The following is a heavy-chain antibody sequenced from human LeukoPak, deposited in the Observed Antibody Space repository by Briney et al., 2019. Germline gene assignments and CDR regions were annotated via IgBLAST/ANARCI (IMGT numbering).Heavy chain of an antibody. CDR3: ASPLDINFSRHMDI. J-gene: IGHJ6*02. CDR1: GGSLNTYA. V-gene: IGHV1-69*11. D-gene: IGHD1-1*01. Sequence: ASVKVSCKPSGGSLNTYAFNWVRQAPGQGLEWMGRIIPTLGTSIYAQKFRDRVTMTADESTSTAYMQVSSLRSEDTAVYFCASPLDINFSRHMDIWGQGTTVTVSS. CDR2: IIPTLGTS.